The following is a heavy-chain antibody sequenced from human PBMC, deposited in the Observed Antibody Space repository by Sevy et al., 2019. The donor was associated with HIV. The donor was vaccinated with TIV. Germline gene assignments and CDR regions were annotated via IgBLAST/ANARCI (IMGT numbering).Heavy chain of an antibody. CDR1: DDSINSYY. V-gene: IGHV4-59*08. J-gene: IGHJ4*02. CDR2: IYNNIGST. D-gene: IGHD2-2*01. CDR3: ARGAVVIGTAATPVLDF. Sequence: SETLSLTCSVSDDSINSYYWSWILQPPGKGLEWIGYIYNNIGSTSYNPSLTRRVTISVDTSKNHFSLKLTSLTAADTAIYYCARGAVVIGTAATPVLDFWGLGSLVTVSS.